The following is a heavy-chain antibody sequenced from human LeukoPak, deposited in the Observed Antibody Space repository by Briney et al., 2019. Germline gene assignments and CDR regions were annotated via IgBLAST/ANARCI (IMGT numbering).Heavy chain of an antibody. V-gene: IGHV1-18*01. D-gene: IGHD4-23*01. CDR3: ARSPLRSGNSAFDY. CDR2: ISAYNGNT. Sequence: GASVKVSCKASGYTFTSYGISWVRQAPGQGLEWMGWISAYNGNTNYAQKLQGRVTMTTDTSTSTAYMELRSLRSEDTAVYYCARSPLRSGNSAFDYWGQGTLVTVSS. CDR1: GYTFTSYG. J-gene: IGHJ4*02.